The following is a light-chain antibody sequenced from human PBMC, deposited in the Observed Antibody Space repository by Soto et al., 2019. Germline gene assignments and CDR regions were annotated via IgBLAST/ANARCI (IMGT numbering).Light chain of an antibody. CDR1: SSNIGPTYD. J-gene: IGLJ1*01. Sequence: QSVLTQPTSVSGAPGQRVTISCTGSSSNIGPTYDVHWYQQLPGTAPKLLIYANTNRPSGVPDRFSGSRSGTSASLAITGLQAEDEADYYCQSYDSSLSGYVFGTGTKLTVL. CDR3: QSYDSSLSGYV. CDR2: ANT. V-gene: IGLV1-40*01.